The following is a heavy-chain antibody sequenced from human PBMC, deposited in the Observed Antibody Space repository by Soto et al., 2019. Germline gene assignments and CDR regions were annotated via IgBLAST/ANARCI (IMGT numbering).Heavy chain of an antibody. Sequence: QVQLVQSGAEVKKPGASVKVSCKASGYNFGSYDINWVRQATGQGLEWLGWMNPSSGNTGYAQKFQGRFTMTRDTSTSTVYMELSSLTSEDTAVYYWARTFYDFWSAYGFDYWGQGTLVTVSS. CDR3: ARTFYDFWSAYGFDY. D-gene: IGHD3-3*01. CDR2: MNPSSGNT. J-gene: IGHJ4*02. CDR1: GYNFGSYD. V-gene: IGHV1-8*01.